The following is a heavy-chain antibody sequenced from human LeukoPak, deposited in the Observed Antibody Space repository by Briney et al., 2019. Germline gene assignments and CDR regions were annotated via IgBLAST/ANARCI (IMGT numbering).Heavy chain of an antibody. Sequence: SETLSLTCAVYGGSFSGYYWSWIRQPPGKGLEWIGEINHSGSTNYNPSLKSRVTISVDTSKNQFSLKLSSVTAADTAVYYCQSRFLEWLLDYWGQETLVTVSS. CDR1: GGSFSGYY. CDR2: INHSGST. CDR3: QSRFLEWLLDY. D-gene: IGHD3-3*01. J-gene: IGHJ4*02. V-gene: IGHV4-34*01.